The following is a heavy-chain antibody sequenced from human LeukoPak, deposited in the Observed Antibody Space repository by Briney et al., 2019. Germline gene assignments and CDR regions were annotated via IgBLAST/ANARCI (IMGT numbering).Heavy chain of an antibody. CDR2: TYYRSKWYN. V-gene: IGHV6-1*01. CDR3: VRGGYSYGFDYFDN. Sequence: SQTLSLTCAISGDSVFSNTAAWSWIRQSPSRGLEWLGRTYYRSKWYNDYAVSVKSRITINPDTSKDQFSLQLKFVTPEDTAVYYCVRGGYSYGFDYFDNWGQGTLVTVSS. CDR1: GDSVFSNTAA. J-gene: IGHJ4*02. D-gene: IGHD5-18*01.